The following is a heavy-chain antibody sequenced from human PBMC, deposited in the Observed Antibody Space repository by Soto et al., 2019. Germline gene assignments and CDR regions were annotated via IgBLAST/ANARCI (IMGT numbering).Heavy chain of an antibody. D-gene: IGHD5-18*01. CDR1: GGTFSSYA. Sequence: SVKVSCKASGGTFSSYAISWVRQAPGQGLEWMGGIIPIFGTANYAQKFQGRVTITADESTSTAYMELSSLRSEDTAVYYCARCGYSYGYGSYYYGMDVWGQGTTVTV. CDR3: ARCGYSYGYGSYYYGMDV. V-gene: IGHV1-69*13. CDR2: IIPIFGTA. J-gene: IGHJ6*02.